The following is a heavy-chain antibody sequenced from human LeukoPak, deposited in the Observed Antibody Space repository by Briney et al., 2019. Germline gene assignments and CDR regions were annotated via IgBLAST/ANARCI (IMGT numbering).Heavy chain of an antibody. Sequence: ASVKVSCKVSGYTLTELSMHWVRQAPGKGLEWMGGFDPEDGETIYAQKFQGRVTITADESTSTAYMELSSLRSEDTAVYYCATAYSSSWYDWIYWGQGTLVTVSS. CDR3: ATAYSSSWYDWIY. V-gene: IGHV1-24*01. D-gene: IGHD6-13*01. CDR1: GYTLTELS. J-gene: IGHJ4*02. CDR2: FDPEDGET.